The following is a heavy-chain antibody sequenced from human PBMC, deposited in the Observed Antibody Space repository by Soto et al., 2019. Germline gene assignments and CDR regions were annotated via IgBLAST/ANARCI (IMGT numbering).Heavy chain of an antibody. Sequence: SETLSLTCPVSGGSISSGDYYWSWIRQPPGKGLEWIGYIYYSGSTYYNPSLKSRVTISVDTSKNQFSLKLSSVTAADTAVYYCARVGRGVVTAIQYFDYWGQGTLVTVSS. CDR3: ARVGRGVVTAIQYFDY. J-gene: IGHJ4*02. CDR1: GGSISSGDYY. CDR2: IYYSGST. V-gene: IGHV4-30-4*01. D-gene: IGHD2-21*02.